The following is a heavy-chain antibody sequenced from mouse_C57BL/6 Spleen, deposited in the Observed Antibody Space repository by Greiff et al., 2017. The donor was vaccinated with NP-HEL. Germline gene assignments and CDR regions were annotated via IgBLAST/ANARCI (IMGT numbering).Heavy chain of an antibody. CDR1: GYAFSSSW. CDR3: ARSEDWDYAMDY. D-gene: IGHD4-1*01. J-gene: IGHJ4*01. CDR2: IYPGAGDT. V-gene: IGHV1-82*01. Sequence: QVQLQQSGPELVKPGASVKISCKASGYAFSSSWMNWVKQRPGKGLEWIGRIYPGAGDTNSNGKFKGKATLTADKSSSTAYMQLSSLTSEDSAVYFCARSEDWDYAMDYWGQGTSVTVSS.